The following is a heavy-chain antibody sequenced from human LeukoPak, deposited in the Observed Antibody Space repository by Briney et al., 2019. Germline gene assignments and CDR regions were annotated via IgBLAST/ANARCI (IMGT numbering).Heavy chain of an antibody. D-gene: IGHD3-10*01. CDR2: ISGSGGST. V-gene: IGHV3-23*01. Sequence: PGGSLRLSCAASGFTFSSYAMSWVRQAPGKGLEWVSAISGSGGSTYYADSVKGRFTISRDNSKNTLYLQMNSLRAEDTALYYCASGGYGSGSYYFHDGYWGQGTLVTVSS. J-gene: IGHJ4*02. CDR3: ASGGYGSGSYYFHDGY. CDR1: GFTFSSYA.